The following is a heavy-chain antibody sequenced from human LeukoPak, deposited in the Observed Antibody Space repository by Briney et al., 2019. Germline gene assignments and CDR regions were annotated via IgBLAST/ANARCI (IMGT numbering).Heavy chain of an antibody. D-gene: IGHD2-15*01. J-gene: IGHJ4*02. Sequence: ASVKVSCKASGYTFTDYYMHWVRQAPGQGLEWMGWINPKSAGTNYAQKLQGRVTMTTDTSTSTAYMELRSLRSDDTAVYYCARGPYCSGGTCYSQYFDYWGQGTLVTVSS. CDR1: GYTFTDYY. CDR2: INPKSAGT. V-gene: IGHV1-2*02. CDR3: ARGPYCSGGTCYSQYFDY.